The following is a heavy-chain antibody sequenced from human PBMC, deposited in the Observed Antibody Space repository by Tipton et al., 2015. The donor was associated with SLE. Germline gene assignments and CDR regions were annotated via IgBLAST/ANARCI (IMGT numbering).Heavy chain of an antibody. Sequence: GSLRLSCAVSGGSISSSNWWSWVRQPPGKGLEWIGEIYHSGSTNYNPSLKSRVTISVDTSKNQFSLKLSSVTAADTAVYYCARGPLIAVAGEGYWGQGTLVTVSS. CDR1: GGSISSSNW. CDR2: IYHSGST. V-gene: IGHV4-4*02. J-gene: IGHJ4*02. D-gene: IGHD6-19*01. CDR3: ARGPLIAVAGEGY.